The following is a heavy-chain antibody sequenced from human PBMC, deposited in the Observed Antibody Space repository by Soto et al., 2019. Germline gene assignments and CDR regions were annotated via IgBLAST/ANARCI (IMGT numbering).Heavy chain of an antibody. V-gene: IGHV3-9*01. J-gene: IGHJ6*03. CDR2: ITWSSDSM. D-gene: IGHD3-10*01. CDR3: AKEDSGFSGYMDV. CDR1: GFTFYNHG. Sequence: EVQLVESGGGLVQPGRSLRLSCVASGFTFYNHGMHWVRQAPGRGLEWVSGITWSSDSMGYADSVKGRFTISGDNAKNSLYLQMNSLRPEDTALYYCAKEDSGFSGYMDVWGKGTTVTVSS.